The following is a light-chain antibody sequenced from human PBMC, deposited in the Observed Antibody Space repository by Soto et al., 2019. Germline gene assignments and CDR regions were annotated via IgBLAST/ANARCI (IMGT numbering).Light chain of an antibody. V-gene: IGKV3-15*01. Sequence: EIVMTQSPATLSVSPGERATLSCRASQSVSNNLAWYQQKPGQAPRLLIYGASTRATGIPARFSGSGSGTEFTLTISSLQSEDFAVYDCQQSNDWWTFGQGTKVEIK. CDR1: QSVSNN. CDR3: QQSNDWWT. J-gene: IGKJ1*01. CDR2: GAS.